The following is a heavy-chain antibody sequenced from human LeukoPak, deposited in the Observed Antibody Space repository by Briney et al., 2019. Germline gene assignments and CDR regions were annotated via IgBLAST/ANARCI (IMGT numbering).Heavy chain of an antibody. V-gene: IGHV4-59*01. CDR2: ICYNGNT. Sequence: SETLSLTCTLSGGSINNYYWSWIRQPPGKGLEWIGYICYNGNTNYNPSLKSRVTISVDTSKNQFSLKLSSVTAADTAVYFCAREYSSGLSWFDPWGQGTLVTVSS. CDR3: AREYSSGLSWFDP. D-gene: IGHD6-19*01. CDR1: GGSINNYY. J-gene: IGHJ5*02.